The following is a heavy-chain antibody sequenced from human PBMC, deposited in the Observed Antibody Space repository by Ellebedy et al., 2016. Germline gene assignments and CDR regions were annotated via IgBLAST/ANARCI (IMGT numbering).Heavy chain of an antibody. J-gene: IGHJ5*02. V-gene: IGHV1-69*13. CDR3: ATRGGMEARNWFDP. D-gene: IGHD6-6*01. CDR2: ITPIFGTA. Sequence: ASVKVSCKASGGTFSSHIISWVRQAPGQGLEWMGGITPIFGTANYAQKFQGRVTITADESTSTAYMELSSVRSEDTAVYYCATRGGMEARNWFDPWGQGTLVTVSS. CDR1: GGTFSSHI.